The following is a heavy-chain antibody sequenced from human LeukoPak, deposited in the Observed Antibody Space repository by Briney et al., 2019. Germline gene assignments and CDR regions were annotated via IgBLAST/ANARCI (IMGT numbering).Heavy chain of an antibody. CDR2: ISSSGSTI. V-gene: IGHV3-48*03. CDR3: AELGITMIGGV. D-gene: IGHD3-10*02. Sequence: GGALRLSCAASGFTFNSYEMNWVRQAPGKGLEWVSYISSSGSTIYYADSVKGRFTISRDNAKNSLYLQMNSLRAEDTAVYYCAELGITMIGGVWGKGTTVTISS. J-gene: IGHJ6*04. CDR1: GFTFNSYE.